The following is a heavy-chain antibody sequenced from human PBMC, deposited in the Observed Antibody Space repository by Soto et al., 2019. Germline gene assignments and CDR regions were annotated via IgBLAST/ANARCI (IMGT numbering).Heavy chain of an antibody. CDR2: IYYSGST. CDR3: ARGTPDGDTDLGPDY. CDR1: GGSISSGDYY. V-gene: IGHV4-30-4*01. D-gene: IGHD5-18*01. Sequence: PSETLSLTCTVSGGSISSGDYYWSWIRQPPGKGLEWIGYIYYSGSTYYNPSLKSRVTISVDTSKNQFSLKLSSVTAADTAVYYCARGTPDGDTDLGPDYWGQGTLVTVS. J-gene: IGHJ4*02.